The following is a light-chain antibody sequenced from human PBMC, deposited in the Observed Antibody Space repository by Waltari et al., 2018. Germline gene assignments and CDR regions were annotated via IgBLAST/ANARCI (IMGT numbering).Light chain of an antibody. CDR1: RSNIGTYA. V-gene: IGLV1-44*01. CDR2: TNT. Sequence: QSVLTQPPSAPGTPGPRLTFSCSGSRSNIGTYAVHWYQQLPGTAPKLLIYTNTKRPAGVPDLISASKSGTSASLAISGLQSEDEADYYCSTWDASLRGWVFGGGTKLTVL. J-gene: IGLJ3*02. CDR3: STWDASLRGWV.